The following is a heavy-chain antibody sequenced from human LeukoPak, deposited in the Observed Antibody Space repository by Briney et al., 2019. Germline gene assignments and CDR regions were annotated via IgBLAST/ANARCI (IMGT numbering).Heavy chain of an antibody. D-gene: IGHD3-10*01. Sequence: GGSLRLSCAASGFTFSSYSMNWVRQAPGKGLEWVSSISSSSSYIYYADSVKGRFTISRDNAKNSLYLQMNSLRAEDTAVYYCARVGVRGVIYYYMDVWGKGTTVTASS. V-gene: IGHV3-21*01. CDR3: ARVGVRGVIYYYMDV. CDR2: ISSSSSYI. CDR1: GFTFSSYS. J-gene: IGHJ6*03.